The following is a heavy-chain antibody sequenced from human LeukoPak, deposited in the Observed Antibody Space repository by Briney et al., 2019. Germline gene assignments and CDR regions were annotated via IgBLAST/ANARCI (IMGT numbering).Heavy chain of an antibody. CDR3: NVLIKDY. CDR1: GFTFSSYG. D-gene: IGHD2-8*01. V-gene: IGHV3-30*02. Sequence: GGSLRLSCAASGFTFSSYGMHWVRQAPGKGLEWVAFIRYDGSNKYYADSVKGRFTISRDNSKDTLYLQMNSLRAEDTAVYYCNVLIKDYWGQGTLVTVSS. CDR2: IRYDGSNK. J-gene: IGHJ4*02.